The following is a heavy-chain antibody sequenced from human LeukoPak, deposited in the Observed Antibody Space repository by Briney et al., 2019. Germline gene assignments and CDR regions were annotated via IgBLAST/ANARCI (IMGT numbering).Heavy chain of an antibody. CDR1: GGSISSTNW. D-gene: IGHD2/OR15-2a*01. V-gene: IGHV4-4*02. CDR3: AREGGPFRPLDY. J-gene: IGHJ4*02. Sequence: SGTLSLTCGVSGGSISSTNWWTWVRQPPGKGLEWIGEVDLLESTNYNPSLGSRVTISIDKSENHVSLKLTSVTAADTAVYYCAREGGPFRPLDYSGQGTLVTVSS. CDR2: VDLLEST.